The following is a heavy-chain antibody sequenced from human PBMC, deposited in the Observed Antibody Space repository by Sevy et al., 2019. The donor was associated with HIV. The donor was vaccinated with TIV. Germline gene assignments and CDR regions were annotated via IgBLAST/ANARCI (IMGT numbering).Heavy chain of an antibody. CDR2: IYPADSDT. Sequence: GESLKISCKGSGYSFTTYWIGWVRQMPGKGLEWMGIIYPADSDTRYSPSFQGQVTISADKSISTAYLQWSSLKASDTAMYYCAKLWGSGGDYPRYFDYWGQGTLVTVSS. J-gene: IGHJ4*02. CDR1: GYSFTTYW. D-gene: IGHD4-17*01. V-gene: IGHV5-51*01. CDR3: AKLWGSGGDYPRYFDY.